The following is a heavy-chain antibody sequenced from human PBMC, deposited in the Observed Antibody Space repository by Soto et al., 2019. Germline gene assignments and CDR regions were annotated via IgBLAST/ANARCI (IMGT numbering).Heavy chain of an antibody. V-gene: IGHV4-59*12. D-gene: IGHD1-26*01. Sequence: SETLALSCTVSGGSISNYSWSWIRQPPGKGLVWIGFIHDSGSTYYNPPLKSRVTFSVDTSKNQFSLNLKSITDADTAVYYCVRVGVGIGNHFDSWGRGTLVTVSS. CDR1: GGSISNYS. J-gene: IGHJ4*02. CDR2: IHDSGST. CDR3: VRVGVGIGNHFDS.